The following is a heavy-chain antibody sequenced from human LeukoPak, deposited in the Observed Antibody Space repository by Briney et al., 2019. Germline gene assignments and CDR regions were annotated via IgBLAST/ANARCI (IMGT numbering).Heavy chain of an antibody. D-gene: IGHD6-6*01. CDR1: GGSFSGYY. J-gene: IGHJ6*02. CDR2: INHSGST. CDR3: ARSIAARLHGVNPLNRYGMDV. V-gene: IGHV4-34*01. Sequence: KPSETPSLTCAVYGGSFSGYYWSWIRQPPGKGLEWIGEINHSGSTNYNPSLKSRVTISVDTSKNQFSLKLSPVTAADTAVYYCARSIAARLHGVNPLNRYGMDVWGQGTTVTVSS.